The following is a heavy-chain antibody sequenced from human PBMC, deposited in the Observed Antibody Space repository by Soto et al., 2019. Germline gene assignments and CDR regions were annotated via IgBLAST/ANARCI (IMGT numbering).Heavy chain of an antibody. CDR2: ISSDGVTT. CDR1: GFFFSSHS. D-gene: IGHD3-22*01. CDR3: ARDLEYYYDSSGYYQGLDY. J-gene: IGHJ4*02. Sequence: GGSLRLSCAASGFFFSSHSMTWVRQAPGTGLEWVSYISSDGVTTYYADSVKGRFTISRDNAKNSLYLQMNSLRAEDTAVYYCARDLEYYYDSSGYYQGLDYWGQGTLVTVSS. V-gene: IGHV3-48*01.